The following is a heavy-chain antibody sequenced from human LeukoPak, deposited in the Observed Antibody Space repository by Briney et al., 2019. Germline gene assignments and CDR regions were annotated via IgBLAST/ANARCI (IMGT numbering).Heavy chain of an antibody. Sequence: ASVKVSCKASGYTFSGYYLHWVRQAPGQGLEWMGRINPDTGSTKHAEKFQGRVTMTRDTSISVACMELTTLRSDDAAVYYCARDLRALGDYFDYWGQGTLVTVSS. D-gene: IGHD7-27*01. J-gene: IGHJ4*02. V-gene: IGHV1-2*06. CDR2: INPDTGST. CDR3: ARDLRALGDYFDY. CDR1: GYTFSGYY.